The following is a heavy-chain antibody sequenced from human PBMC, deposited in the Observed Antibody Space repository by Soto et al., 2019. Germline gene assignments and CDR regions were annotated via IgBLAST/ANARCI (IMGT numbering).Heavy chain of an antibody. J-gene: IGHJ4*02. CDR1: GFIFDDFA. V-gene: IGHV3-9*01. CDR2: ISWNSDSI. CDR3: TKVGGLYDFWSGPLHFDL. Sequence: ESGGGLVQPGRSLRLSCAGSGFIFDDFAIHWVRQAPGKGLEWVSGISWNSDSIGYADSVKGRFTISRDNAKDALYLQMNTLRVEATALYYCTKVGGLYDFWSGPLHFDLWGQGTLVTVSS. D-gene: IGHD3-3*01.